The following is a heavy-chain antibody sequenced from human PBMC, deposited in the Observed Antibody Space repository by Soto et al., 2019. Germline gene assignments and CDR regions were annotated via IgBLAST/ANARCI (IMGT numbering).Heavy chain of an antibody. CDR1: GFTFSSYA. J-gene: IGHJ4*02. V-gene: IGHV3-23*01. CDR2: ISGSGGST. D-gene: IGHD2-2*01. CDR3: AKVSCSSTSCYVPRFDY. Sequence: GGSLRLSCAASGFTFSSYAMSWVRQAPGKGLEWVSAISGSGGSTYYADSVKGRFTISRDNSKNTLYLQMNSLRAEDTAVYYCAKVSCSSTSCYVPRFDYWGQGTLVTVSS.